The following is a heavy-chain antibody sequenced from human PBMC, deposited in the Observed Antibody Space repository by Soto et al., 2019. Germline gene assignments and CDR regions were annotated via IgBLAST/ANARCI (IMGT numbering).Heavy chain of an antibody. J-gene: IGHJ4*02. CDR1: GFTFSSFG. CDR2: ISGGGYNK. D-gene: IGHD2-2*01. CDR3: AKDRGSSSTCFDY. V-gene: IGHV3-23*01. Sequence: EVRLLESGGGLVQTGGSLRLSCAASGFTFSSFGMNWVRQAPGKGLEWLAVISGGGYNKYYAESVKGRFAISRDNSENMAFLPMDTLTADDTAVYYCAKDRGSSSTCFDYWGPGVLVTVSS.